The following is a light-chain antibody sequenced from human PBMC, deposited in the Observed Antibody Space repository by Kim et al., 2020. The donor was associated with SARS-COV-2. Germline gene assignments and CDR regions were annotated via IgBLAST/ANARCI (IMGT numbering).Light chain of an antibody. V-gene: IGLV1-44*01. CDR3: AAWDDSLNGFV. CDR1: SSNIGSNP. J-gene: IGLJ1*01. CDR2: TDN. Sequence: GQRVTISCSGSSSNIGSNPVNWYQQLPGTAPKFLIYTDNQRPSGVPDRFSDSKSGTSASLAISGLQSDDEADYFCAAWDDSLNGFVFGTGTKVTVL.